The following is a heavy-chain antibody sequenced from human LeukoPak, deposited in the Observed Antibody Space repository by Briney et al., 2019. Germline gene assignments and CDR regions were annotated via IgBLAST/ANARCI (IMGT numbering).Heavy chain of an antibody. CDR3: ARRQFGYKWFSPVEY. J-gene: IGHJ4*02. V-gene: IGHV4-38-2*01. D-gene: IGHD3-22*01. CDR2: ISHSGNT. Sequence: SETLSLTCRVSNYSISSGYYWGWIRQPADTGLEWIGSISHSGNTSYNSSLKSRVTISLDTSKNQFSLELNSVTAADTAVYYCARRQFGYKWFSPVEYWGQGILVTVSP. CDR1: NYSISSGYY.